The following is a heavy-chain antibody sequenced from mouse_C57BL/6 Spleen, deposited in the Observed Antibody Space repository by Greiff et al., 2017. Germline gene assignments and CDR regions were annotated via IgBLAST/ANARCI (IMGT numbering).Heavy chain of an antibody. D-gene: IGHD1-1*01. J-gene: IGHJ4*01. CDR3: ARGTTVVEGAMMDY. V-gene: IGHV1-53*01. CDR2: INPSNGGT. Sequence: VKLQQPGTELVKPGASVKLSCKASGYTFTSYWMHWVKQRPGQGLEWIGNINPSNGGTNYNEKFKSKAALTVDKSASTAYMQLSSLTSEDSAVYYCARGTTVVEGAMMDYWGQGTSVTVSS. CDR1: GYTFTSYW.